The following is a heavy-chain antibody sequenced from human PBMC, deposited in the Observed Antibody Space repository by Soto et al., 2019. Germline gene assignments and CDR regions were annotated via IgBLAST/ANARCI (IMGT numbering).Heavy chain of an antibody. J-gene: IGHJ6*02. CDR2: IYYSGST. CDR1: GGSISSYY. D-gene: IGHD6-19*01. CDR3: ARDITVAGDYYGMAV. Sequence: SETLSLTCTVSGGSISSYYWSWIRQPPGQGLEWIGYIYYSGSTNYNPSLKSRVTISVDTSKHQFSLKLSSVTAADTAVYYCARDITVAGDYYGMAVWGQGTTVTVSS. V-gene: IGHV4-59*01.